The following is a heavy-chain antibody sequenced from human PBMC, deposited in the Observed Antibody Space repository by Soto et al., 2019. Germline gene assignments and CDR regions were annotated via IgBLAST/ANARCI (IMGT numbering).Heavy chain of an antibody. CDR1: GFMFSSYA. Sequence: QVQLVESGGGVVQPGRSLRLSCAASGFMFSSYAMHWVRQAPGKGLEWVAVKTYDGSNKYYADSVKGRFTISRDNSKNTLYLQMNSPRAEDTAEYYCARAGGLLVDYWGQGTLVTLSS. CDR3: ARAGGLLVDY. D-gene: IGHD1-26*01. CDR2: KTYDGSNK. V-gene: IGHV3-30-3*01. J-gene: IGHJ4*02.